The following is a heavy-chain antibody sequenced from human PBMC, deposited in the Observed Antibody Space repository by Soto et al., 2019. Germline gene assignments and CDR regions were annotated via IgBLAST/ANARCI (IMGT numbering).Heavy chain of an antibody. CDR1: GYTFTGYY. V-gene: IGHV1-2*02. CDR3: ARRAVRGVLIDY. Sequence: ASVKVCCKASGYTFTGYYMHWVREAPGQGLEWMGWINPDSGGTNYAQKFQGRVTMTRDTSISTAYMELSRLRSDDTAVYYCARRAVRGVLIDYWGQGTLVTVSS. CDR2: INPDSGGT. J-gene: IGHJ4*02. D-gene: IGHD3-10*01.